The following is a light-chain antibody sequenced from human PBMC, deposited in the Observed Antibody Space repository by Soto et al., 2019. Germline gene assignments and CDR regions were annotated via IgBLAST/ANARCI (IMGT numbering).Light chain of an antibody. CDR2: RNN. CDR1: SSKIGSNY. CDR3: ESWDDSLSGYV. J-gene: IGLJ1*01. Sequence: SVLTQPPSASGTPGQRVTISCSGSSSKIGSNYVYWYQQLPGTAPKLLIYRNNQRPSGVPDRFSGSKSGTSASLAISGLRSDDEADYYCESWDDSLSGYVFGTGTKVTVL. V-gene: IGLV1-47*01.